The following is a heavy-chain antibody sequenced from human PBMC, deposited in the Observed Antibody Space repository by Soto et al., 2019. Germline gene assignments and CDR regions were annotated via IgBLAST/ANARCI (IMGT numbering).Heavy chain of an antibody. CDR1: GYTFTSYG. Sequence: QVPLVQSGAEVKKPGASVKVSCKASGYTFTSYGISWVRQAPGQGLEWMGWISAYNGNTNYAQKLQGRVTMTTDTSTDTADRDVRSRQSEDTAVHYWARDYPYYYGSGSYYHPFYYYYGMDVWGQGATVTVSS. D-gene: IGHD3-10*01. CDR3: ARDYPYYYGSGSYYHPFYYYYGMDV. CDR2: ISAYNGNT. V-gene: IGHV1-18*01. J-gene: IGHJ6*02.